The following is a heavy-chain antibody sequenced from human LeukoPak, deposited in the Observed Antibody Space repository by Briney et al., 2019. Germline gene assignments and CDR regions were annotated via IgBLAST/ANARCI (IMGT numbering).Heavy chain of an antibody. Sequence: GGSLRLSCAASGFTFSSYEMSWVRQAPGKGLEWVSYISSSGSTIYYADSVKGRFTISRDNAKNSLYLQMNSLRAEDTAVYYCARRAGAYSHPYDYWGQGTLVTVSS. CDR2: ISSSGSTI. CDR3: ARRAGAYSHPYDY. D-gene: IGHD4/OR15-4a*01. J-gene: IGHJ4*02. V-gene: IGHV3-48*03. CDR1: GFTFSSYE.